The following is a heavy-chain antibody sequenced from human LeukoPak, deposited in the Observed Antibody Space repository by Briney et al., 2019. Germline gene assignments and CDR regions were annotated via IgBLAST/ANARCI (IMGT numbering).Heavy chain of an antibody. CDR1: GFTVSSNY. V-gene: IGHV3-53*01. D-gene: IGHD3-10*01. J-gene: IGHJ4*02. CDR3: ARGPSMVPNHFDY. CDR2: IYSGGST. Sequence: GASLRLSCAASGFTVSSNYMSWVRQAPGKGLEWVSVIYSGGSTYYADSVKGRFTISRDNSKNTLYLQMNSLRAEDTAVYYCARGPSMVPNHFDYWGQGTLVTVSS.